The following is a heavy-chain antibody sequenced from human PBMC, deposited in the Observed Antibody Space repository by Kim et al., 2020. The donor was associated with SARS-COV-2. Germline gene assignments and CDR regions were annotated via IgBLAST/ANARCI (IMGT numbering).Heavy chain of an antibody. D-gene: IGHD4-17*01. CDR3: ARGKYGDLHFDY. J-gene: IGHJ4*02. Sequence: YYADSVKGRFTISRDNAKNSLYLQMNSLRAEDTAVYYCARGKYGDLHFDYWGQGTLVTVSS. V-gene: IGHV3-48*03.